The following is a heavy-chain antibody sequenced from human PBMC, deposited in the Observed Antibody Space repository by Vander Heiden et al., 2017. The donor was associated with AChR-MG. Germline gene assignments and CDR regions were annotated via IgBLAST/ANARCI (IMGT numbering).Heavy chain of an antibody. CDR2: IYYSGST. V-gene: IGHV4-31*03. CDR3: AIKYGDFLYYGMDV. D-gene: IGHD4-17*01. Sequence: QVQLQESGPGLVKPSQTLSLTCTVSGGSISSGGNYWSWIRQHPGKGMEWIGYIYYSGSTYYNPSLKSRVTIAVDTSKNQCSLKLSSVTAADTAVYYCAIKYGDFLYYGMDVWGQGTTVTVSS. CDR1: GGSISSGGNY. J-gene: IGHJ6*02.